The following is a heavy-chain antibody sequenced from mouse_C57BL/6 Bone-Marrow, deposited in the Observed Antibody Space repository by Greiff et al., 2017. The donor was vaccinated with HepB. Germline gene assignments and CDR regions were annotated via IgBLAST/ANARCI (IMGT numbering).Heavy chain of an antibody. CDR1: GFTFSSYG. J-gene: IGHJ1*03. V-gene: IGHV5-6*02. CDR3: ARHRITTVWYFDV. Sequence: DVKLVESGGDLVKPGGSLKLSCAASGFTFSSYGMSWVRQTPDKRLEWVATISSGGSYTYYPDSVKGRFTIARDNAKNTLYLQMSSLKSEDTAMYYRARHRITTVWYFDVWGTGTTVTVSS. CDR2: ISSGGSYT. D-gene: IGHD1-1*01.